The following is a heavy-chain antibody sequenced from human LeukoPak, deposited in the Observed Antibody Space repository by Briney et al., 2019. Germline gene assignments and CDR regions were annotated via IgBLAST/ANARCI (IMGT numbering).Heavy chain of an antibody. J-gene: IGHJ5*02. Sequence: GGSLRLSCAASGFSFSSYAMSWVRQAPGKGLEWVPVISGGGGSTYYADSVKGRFTISRDNSKNTLYLQMNSLRAEDTAVYYCAKRDPGTSAVRFDPWGQGTLVTVSS. CDR1: GFSFSSYA. D-gene: IGHD3-10*01. CDR2: ISGGGGST. V-gene: IGHV3-23*01. CDR3: AKRDPGTSAVRFDP.